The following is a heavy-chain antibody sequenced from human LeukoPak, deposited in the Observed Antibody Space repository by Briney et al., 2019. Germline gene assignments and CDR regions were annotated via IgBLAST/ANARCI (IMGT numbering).Heavy chain of an antibody. V-gene: IGHV3-30*04. CDR1: GFNLNYYA. CDR2: IANDANGRNE. J-gene: IGHJ4*02. D-gene: IGHD3-22*01. CDR3: ARDYDRSGYPRAGGGY. Sequence: GGSLRLSCSAAGFNLNYYALNWVRQTPGAGLEWVALIANDANGRNEHYADSVRGRFIISRDTSKNTVSLQMNGLNVDDTDVYYGARDYDRSGYPRAGGGYWGQGTRVTVSS.